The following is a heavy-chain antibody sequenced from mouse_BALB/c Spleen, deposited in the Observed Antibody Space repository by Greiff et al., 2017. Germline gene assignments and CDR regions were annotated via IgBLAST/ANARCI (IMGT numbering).Heavy chain of an antibody. CDR3: ARPDTDYYAMDY. V-gene: IGHV14-3*02. CDR1: GFNIKDTY. CDR2: IDPANGNT. J-gene: IGHJ4*01. Sequence: VQLQQSGAELVKPGASVKLSCTASGFNIKDTYMHWVKQRPEQGLEWIGRIDPANGNTKYDPKFQGKATIPADTSSNTAYLQLSSLTSEDTAVYYCARPDTDYYAMDYWGQGTSVTVSS.